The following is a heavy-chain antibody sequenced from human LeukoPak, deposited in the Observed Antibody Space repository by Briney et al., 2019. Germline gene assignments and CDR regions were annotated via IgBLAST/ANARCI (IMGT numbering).Heavy chain of an antibody. V-gene: IGHV4-4*07. CDR2: IYATGNT. Sequence: SETLSLTRTVSGGFISSRFSWSWIRQPAGKGLEWIGRIYATGNTYYNPSLTSRVALSVDAPRNQFTLTLTSVTAADTAIYYCARLKTGDVHKKTNKWFDPWGQGTLVTVSS. CDR1: GGFISSRFS. D-gene: IGHD7-27*01. CDR3: ARLKTGDVHKKTNKWFDP. J-gene: IGHJ5*02.